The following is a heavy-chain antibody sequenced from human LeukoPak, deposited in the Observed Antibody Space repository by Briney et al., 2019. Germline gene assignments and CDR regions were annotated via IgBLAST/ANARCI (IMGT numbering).Heavy chain of an antibody. CDR1: GFTFSSYG. D-gene: IGHD4-23*01. Sequence: GSLRLSCAASGFTFSSYGMHWVRQAPGKGLEWVALIWYDGSNKYYTDSVKGRLTISRDNSKNTLYLQMNSLRAEDTAIYYCAREGPRGNSQFDYWGQGTLVTVSS. CDR3: AREGPRGNSQFDY. V-gene: IGHV3-33*01. J-gene: IGHJ4*02. CDR2: IWYDGSNK.